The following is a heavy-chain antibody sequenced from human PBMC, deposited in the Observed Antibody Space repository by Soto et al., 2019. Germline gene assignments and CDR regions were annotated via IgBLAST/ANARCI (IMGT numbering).Heavy chain of an antibody. CDR3: AGGRDYSTGGDH. CDR2: ITVGDVT. J-gene: IGHJ4*02. Sequence: VQLVDSGGGLVQPGGSLRLSCAASGFSVSNYHMNWVRQAPGKGPEWVSIITVGDVTYYADSVKGRFTISRDISRNTVYLQMNSLRVDDTAVYYCAGGRDYSTGGDHWGQGTRVIVSS. D-gene: IGHD4-4*01. V-gene: IGHV3-66*01. CDR1: GFSVSNYH.